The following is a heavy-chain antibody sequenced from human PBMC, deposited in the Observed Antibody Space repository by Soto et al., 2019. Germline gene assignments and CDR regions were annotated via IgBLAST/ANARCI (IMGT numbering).Heavy chain of an antibody. CDR3: AREYCSGGSCYGVDY. V-gene: IGHV1-18*01. Sequence: GASVKVSCKASRYTFTTIGISWVRQAPEQGLEWMGWISTHNGDTKYAQKFQGRVTMTTDTSTSTAYVELRSLRSDDTAVYHCAREYCSGGSCYGVDYWGPGTLVTVSS. J-gene: IGHJ4*02. D-gene: IGHD2-15*01. CDR1: RYTFTTIG. CDR2: ISTHNGDT.